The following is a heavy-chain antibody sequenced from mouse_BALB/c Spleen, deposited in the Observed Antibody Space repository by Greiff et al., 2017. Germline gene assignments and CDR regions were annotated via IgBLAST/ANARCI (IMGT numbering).Heavy chain of an antibody. Sequence: EVKLEESGPGLVNPSQSLSLTCTVTGYSITSDYAWNWIRQFPGNKLEWMGYISYSGSTSYNPSLKSRISITRDTSKNQFFLQLNSVTTEDTATYYCARRGVSFAYWGQGTLVTVSA. CDR2: ISYSGST. J-gene: IGHJ3*01. V-gene: IGHV3-2*02. CDR3: ARRGVSFAY. CDR1: GYSITSDYA.